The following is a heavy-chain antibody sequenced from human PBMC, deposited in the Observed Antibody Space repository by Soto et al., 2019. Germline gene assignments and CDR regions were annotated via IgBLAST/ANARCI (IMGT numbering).Heavy chain of an antibody. Sequence: GPSVKVSCKASGYTFTSYGISWVRQAPGQGLEWMGWISAYNGNTNYAQKLQGRVTMTTDNSTSTAYMELSSLRSEDTAVYYCARSRVSGYSRAWYELDYWGQGTLGTVSS. CDR3: ARSRVSGYSRAWYELDY. CDR1: GYTFTSYG. D-gene: IGHD6-19*01. V-gene: IGHV1-18*01. CDR2: ISAYNGNT. J-gene: IGHJ4*02.